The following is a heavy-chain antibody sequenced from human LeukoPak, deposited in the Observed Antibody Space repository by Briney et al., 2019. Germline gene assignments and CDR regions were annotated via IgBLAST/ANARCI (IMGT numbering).Heavy chain of an antibody. V-gene: IGHV3-7*01. D-gene: IGHD3-22*01. Sequence: GGSLRLSCAASGFTFGSYWMSWVRQAPGKGLEWVANIKQDGSEKYYVDSVKGRFTISRDNAKNSLYLQMNSLRAEDTAVYYCARVGSPYYYDSSGYYYNYWGQGALVTVSS. CDR2: IKQDGSEK. CDR1: GFTFGSYW. CDR3: ARVGSPYYYDSSGYYYNY. J-gene: IGHJ4*02.